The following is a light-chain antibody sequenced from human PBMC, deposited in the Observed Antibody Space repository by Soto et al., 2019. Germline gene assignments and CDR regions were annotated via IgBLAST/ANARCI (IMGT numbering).Light chain of an antibody. CDR2: AAS. V-gene: IGKV3-11*01. CDR1: QSLRSS. CDR3: QQRSNWPPEIT. J-gene: IGKJ5*01. Sequence: ETMMTPSPDTLSVSLGERATLSCRASQSLRSSLAWYQQKPGQAPRLLVSAASNRATGIPARFSGTGSGTDFTLTISSLEVEDFAVYYCQQRSNWPPEITFGQGTRL.